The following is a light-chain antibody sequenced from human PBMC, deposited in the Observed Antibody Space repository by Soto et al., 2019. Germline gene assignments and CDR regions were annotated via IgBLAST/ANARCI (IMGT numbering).Light chain of an antibody. CDR1: QGIRKD. CDR3: QQYDSFSGT. Sequence: IQMTQSPSSLSASVGDRVTITCRASQGIRKDLGWYQVQPGKAPKLLIYAASSLESGVPSRFSGSGSGTEFTLTITNLQPDDFATYYCQQYDSFSGTFGQGTKVDI. V-gene: IGKV1-17*02. J-gene: IGKJ1*01. CDR2: AAS.